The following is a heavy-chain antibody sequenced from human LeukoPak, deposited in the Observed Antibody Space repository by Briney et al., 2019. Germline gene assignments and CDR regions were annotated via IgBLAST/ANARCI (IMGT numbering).Heavy chain of an antibody. D-gene: IGHD2/OR15-2a*01. V-gene: IGHV4-59*01. CDR3: ARESRVLYYMDV. J-gene: IGHJ6*03. CDR1: SSY. CDR2: INYSGST. Sequence: SSYWSWIRQPPGKGLEWIGYINYSGSTNYNPSLKSRVTISVDTSKNQFSLKLSSVTAADTAVYYCARESRVLYYMDVWGKGTTVTVSS.